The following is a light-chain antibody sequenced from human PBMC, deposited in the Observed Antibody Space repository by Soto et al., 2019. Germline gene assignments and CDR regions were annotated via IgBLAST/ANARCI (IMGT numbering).Light chain of an antibody. CDR3: SSYTSSSTVV. J-gene: IGLJ2*01. CDR2: DVS. V-gene: IGLV2-14*01. CDR1: SSDVGGYNY. Sequence: QPASVSGSPGQSITISCTGTSSDVGGYNYVSWYQQLPGKAPKLMIYDVSNRPSGVSNRFSGSKSGNTASLTISGLQSEDEGDYYCSSYTSSSTVVFGGGTKLTVL.